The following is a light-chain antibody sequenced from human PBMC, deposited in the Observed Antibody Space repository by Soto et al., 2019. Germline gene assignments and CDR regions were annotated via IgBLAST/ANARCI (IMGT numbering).Light chain of an antibody. Sequence: QSALTQPASVSGSPGQSIAISCTGTSSDVGAYNSVSWYHQYPGKAPKLMIHDVTNRPSGVSDRVSGSKSGNTASLTISGLQAEAEADYYCRSYTSSSSYVFGSGTKLTVL. CDR3: RSYTSSSSYV. CDR2: DVT. CDR1: SSDVGAYNS. J-gene: IGLJ6*01. V-gene: IGLV2-14*01.